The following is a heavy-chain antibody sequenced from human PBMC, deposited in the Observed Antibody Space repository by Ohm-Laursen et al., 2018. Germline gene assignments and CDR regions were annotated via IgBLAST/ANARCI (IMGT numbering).Heavy chain of an antibody. CDR2: IYSGGST. CDR1: GFTVSSNY. CDR3: AKLTGYYDSSGYRDAFDI. V-gene: IGHV3-53*05. J-gene: IGHJ3*02. D-gene: IGHD3-22*01. Sequence: SLRLSCSASGFTVSSNYMSWVRQAPGKGLEWVSVIYSGGSTYYADSVKGRFTISRDNSKNTLYLQMNSLRAEDTAVYYCAKLTGYYDSSGYRDAFDIWGQGTMVTVSS.